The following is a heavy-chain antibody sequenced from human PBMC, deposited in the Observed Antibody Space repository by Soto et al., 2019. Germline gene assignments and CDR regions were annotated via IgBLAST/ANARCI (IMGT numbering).Heavy chain of an antibody. J-gene: IGHJ6*02. CDR1: GGSLTNYG. Sequence: QVQLVQSGAEVKKPGSSVKVSCKASGGSLTNYGVSWVRQAPGQGLEGMGGIIPVFGTANYAQTFQGRVTIAADESKSTVFMDVRSLRSEDTAVYYCARGDATKLGVTNYSGMDVWGQGTTVTVSS. D-gene: IGHD3-10*01. CDR2: IIPVFGTA. V-gene: IGHV1-69*12. CDR3: ARGDATKLGVTNYSGMDV.